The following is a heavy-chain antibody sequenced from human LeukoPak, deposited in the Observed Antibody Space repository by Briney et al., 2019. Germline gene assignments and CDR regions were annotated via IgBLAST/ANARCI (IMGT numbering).Heavy chain of an antibody. Sequence: SEALSLTCTVSGGSISSYYWSWIRQPPGKGLEWMGYIYYSGSNNYNPSLKSRVTISVDTSKNQFSLKLSSVTAADTAVYYCASSFRGQWLVRFDYWGQGTLVTVSS. CDR1: GGSISSYY. V-gene: IGHV4-59*08. CDR2: IYYSGSN. CDR3: ASSFRGQWLVRFDY. J-gene: IGHJ4*02. D-gene: IGHD6-19*01.